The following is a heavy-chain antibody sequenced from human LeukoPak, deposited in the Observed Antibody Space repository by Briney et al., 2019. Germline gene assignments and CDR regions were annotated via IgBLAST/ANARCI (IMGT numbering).Heavy chain of an antibody. V-gene: IGHV4-39*01. CDR2: VYYKGST. CDR1: GGSISSSSYY. D-gene: IGHD3-3*01. J-gene: IGHJ6*03. CDR3: ARHDETEGEWLSHYYYYMDV. Sequence: PSETLSLTCTVSGGSISSSSYYWGWIRQPPGKGLEWIGSVYYKGSTYYIPSLKSRVTISVDTSKNQFSLKLSSVTAADAAVYYCARHDETEGEWLSHYYYYMDVWGKGTTVTVSS.